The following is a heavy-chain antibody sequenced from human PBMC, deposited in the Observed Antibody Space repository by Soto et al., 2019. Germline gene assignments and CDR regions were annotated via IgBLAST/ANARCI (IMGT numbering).Heavy chain of an antibody. V-gene: IGHV3-48*02. CDR1: GFTFSSYS. CDR2: ISSSSSTI. Sequence: PGGSLRLSCAASGFTFSSYSMNWVRHAPGDALEXVSDISSSSSTIYYADSVKGRFTISRDNAKNSLYLQMNSLRDEDTAVYYCAKHQFEGIAAALNFYYYYGMDVWGQGTTVTVSS. D-gene: IGHD6-13*01. J-gene: IGHJ6*02. CDR3: AKHQFEGIAAALNFYYYYGMDV.